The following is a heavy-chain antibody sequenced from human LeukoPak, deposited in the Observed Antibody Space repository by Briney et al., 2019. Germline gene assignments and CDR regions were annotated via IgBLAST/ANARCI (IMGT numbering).Heavy chain of an antibody. D-gene: IGHD5-18*01. Sequence: SQTLSLTCTGSGGSISSGSYYWSWIRQPAGKGLEWIGRIYTSGSTNYNPSLKSRVTISVDTSKNQFSLKLSSVTAADTAVYYCARSGAAMVIAFFDYWGQGTLVTVSS. CDR3: ARSGAAMVIAFFDY. J-gene: IGHJ4*02. CDR1: GGSISSGSYY. V-gene: IGHV4-61*02. CDR2: IYTSGST.